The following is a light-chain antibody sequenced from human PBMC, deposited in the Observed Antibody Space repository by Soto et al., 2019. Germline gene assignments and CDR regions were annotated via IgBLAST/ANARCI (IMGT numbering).Light chain of an antibody. J-gene: IGKJ5*01. CDR3: QQYRMSPNT. Sequence: EIVMTQSPATLSVSPGERATLSCRASQSVSSNLAWYQQKPGQAPRLLIYGASTRATGIPDRFSGSGSGTDFSLTIRGLKPEDFAVYYCQQYRMSPNTFGQGTRLRL. CDR1: QSVSSN. V-gene: IGKV3D-15*02. CDR2: GAS.